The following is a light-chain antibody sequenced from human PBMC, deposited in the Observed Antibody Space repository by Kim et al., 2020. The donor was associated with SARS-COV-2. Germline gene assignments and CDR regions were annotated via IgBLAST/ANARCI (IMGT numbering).Light chain of an antibody. CDR3: QAWDSRSYV. J-gene: IGLJ1*01. V-gene: IGLV3-1*01. Sequence: VSPGQTASITCSGDKLGDKYACWYQQKPGQSPVLVIYQDSKRPSGIPERFSGSNSGNTATLTISGTQAMDEADYYCQAWDSRSYVFGTGTKVTVL. CDR2: QDS. CDR1: KLGDKY.